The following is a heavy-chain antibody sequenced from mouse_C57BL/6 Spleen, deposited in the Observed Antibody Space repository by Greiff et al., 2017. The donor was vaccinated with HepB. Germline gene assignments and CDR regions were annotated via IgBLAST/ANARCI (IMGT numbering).Heavy chain of an antibody. CDR1: GFTFSSYG. CDR3: ARRVPISWEFAY. D-gene: IGHD4-1*01. J-gene: IGHJ3*01. V-gene: IGHV5-6*01. Sequence: VQLKESGGDLVKPGGSLKLSCAASGFTFSSYGMSWVRQTPDKRLEWVATISSGGSYTYSPDSVKGRFTISSDNAKNNLYLQMSSLKSEDTAMYYCARRVPISWEFAYWGQGTLVTVSA. CDR2: ISSGGSYT.